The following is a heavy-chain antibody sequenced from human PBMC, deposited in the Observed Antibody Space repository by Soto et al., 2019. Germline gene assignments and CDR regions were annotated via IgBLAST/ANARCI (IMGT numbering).Heavy chain of an antibody. J-gene: IGHJ3*02. CDR2: IPYDGSNK. CDR1: GFTFSSYG. Sequence: GGSLRLSCAASGFTFSSYGMHWVRQAPGKGLEWVAVIPYDGSNKYYADSVKGRFTISRDNSKNTLYLQMNSLRAEDTAVYYCAKIVVVVAASHDAFDIWGQGTMVTVSS. CDR3: AKIVVVVAASHDAFDI. V-gene: IGHV3-30*18. D-gene: IGHD2-15*01.